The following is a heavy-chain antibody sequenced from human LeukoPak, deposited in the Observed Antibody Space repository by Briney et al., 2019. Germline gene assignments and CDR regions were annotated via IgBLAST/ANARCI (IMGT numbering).Heavy chain of an antibody. Sequence: GGSLRLSCAASGFTFSGYSMNWVRQAPGKGLEWVSSISSSSSYIYHADSVKGRFSISRDNSKNSLYLQMNSLRAEDTAVYYCARRVATANDAFDVWGQGTMVTVSS. V-gene: IGHV3-21*01. CDR2: ISSSSSYI. CDR1: GFTFSGYS. J-gene: IGHJ3*01. CDR3: ARRVATANDAFDV. D-gene: IGHD5-12*01.